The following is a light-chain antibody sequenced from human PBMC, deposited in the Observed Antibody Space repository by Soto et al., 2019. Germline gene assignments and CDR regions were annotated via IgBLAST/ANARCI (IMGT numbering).Light chain of an antibody. CDR1: QSISSY. CDR2: AAS. CDR3: QQSYSTPWT. V-gene: IGKV1-39*01. Sequence: DIQMTQSPSSLSASLGDRVTITCRASQSISSYLNWYQQKPGKVHTLLIYAASSLQSGVPSRFRGSGAGTDFTLTISSLQPEDFATHYCQQSYSTPWTFGQGTKVEIK. J-gene: IGKJ1*01.